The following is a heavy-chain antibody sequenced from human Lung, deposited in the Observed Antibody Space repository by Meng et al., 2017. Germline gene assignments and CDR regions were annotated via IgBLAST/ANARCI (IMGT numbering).Heavy chain of an antibody. CDR3: ARDKPPNDV. CDR2: MSFDGAQI. J-gene: IGHJ2*01. CDR1: GFTFNTYA. V-gene: IGHV3-30*01. Sequence: QVGLVESGGGVVPPGGSLRLSCAASGFTFNTYAMHWVRQAPGKGLEWVSLMSFDGAQIYYSDSVRGRFTISRDNSKNTLYLQMNSLRAEDTAVYYCARDKPPNDVWGRGTLVTVSS.